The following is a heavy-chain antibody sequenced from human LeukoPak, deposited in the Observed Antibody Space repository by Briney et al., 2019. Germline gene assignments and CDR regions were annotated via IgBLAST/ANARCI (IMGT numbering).Heavy chain of an antibody. D-gene: IGHD2-2*01. V-gene: IGHV5-51*01. CDR2: IYPRDSRN. Sequence: GESLKISCKGAGYSFSSYWIAWVRQMPGKGLEWMGVIYPRDSRNTYSPSFQGQITISADNSISTSYLQWSSLKASDTAMYYWARQLSDITSSPNYWGPGTLVTVSS. CDR3: ARQLSDITSSPNY. J-gene: IGHJ4*02. CDR1: GYSFSSYW.